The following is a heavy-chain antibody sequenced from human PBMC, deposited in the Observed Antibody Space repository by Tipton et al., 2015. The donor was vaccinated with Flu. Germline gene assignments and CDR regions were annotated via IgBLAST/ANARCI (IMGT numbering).Heavy chain of an antibody. CDR1: GAPISSTSYF. V-gene: IGHV4-39*07. D-gene: IGHD3-10*01. CDR2: MYHNGGT. Sequence: TLSLTCAVSGAPISSTSYFWGWIRQPPGKRLEWIGTMYHNGGTYFNPSLKSRVSISVDTSKNQFSLKVNSVTAADTAVYYCARGSGSGTYVIFDYWGQGTLVTVSS. J-gene: IGHJ4*02. CDR3: ARGSGSGTYVIFDY.